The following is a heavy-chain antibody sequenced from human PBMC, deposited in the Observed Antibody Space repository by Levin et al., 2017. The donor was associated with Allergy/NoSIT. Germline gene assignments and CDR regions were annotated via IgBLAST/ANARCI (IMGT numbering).Heavy chain of an antibody. CDR3: ARAPFYGDYPVGTPIAFDI. Sequence: SQTLSLTCAVYCGSFRGYYWSWIRQPPGKGLEWIGEINHSGSTNYNPSLKSRVTISVDTSKNQFSLKLSSVTAADTAVYYCARAPFYGDYPVGTPIAFDIWGQGTMVTVSS. V-gene: IGHV4-34*01. D-gene: IGHD4-17*01. J-gene: IGHJ3*02. CDR1: CGSFRGYY. CDR2: INHSGST.